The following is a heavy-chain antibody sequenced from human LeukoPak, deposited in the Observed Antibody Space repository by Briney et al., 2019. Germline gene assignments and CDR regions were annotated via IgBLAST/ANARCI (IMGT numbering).Heavy chain of an antibody. V-gene: IGHV3-30*18. CDR1: GFTFSSYG. Sequence: GGSLRLSCAASGFTFSSYGMHWVRQAPGKGLEWVAVISYDGSNKYYADSVKGRFTISRDNSKNTLYLQMNSLRAEDTAVYYCAKLPSENIVVVVSATQDYWGQGLLVTFSS. J-gene: IGHJ4*02. CDR3: AKLPSENIVVVVSATQDY. D-gene: IGHD2-15*01. CDR2: ISYDGSNK.